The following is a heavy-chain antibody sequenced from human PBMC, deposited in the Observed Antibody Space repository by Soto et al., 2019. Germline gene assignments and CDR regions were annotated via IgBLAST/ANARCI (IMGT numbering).Heavy chain of an antibody. J-gene: IGHJ4*02. CDR2: ISAYNGNT. Sequence: ASVKVSCKASGYTFTGYFMHWVRQAPGQGLEWMGWISAYNGNTNYAQKLQGRVTMTTDTSTSTAYMELRSLRSDDTAVYYCARGAVRFGLYYFDYWGQGTLVTVSS. D-gene: IGHD3-10*01. CDR3: ARGAVRFGLYYFDY. CDR1: GYTFTGYF. V-gene: IGHV1-18*04.